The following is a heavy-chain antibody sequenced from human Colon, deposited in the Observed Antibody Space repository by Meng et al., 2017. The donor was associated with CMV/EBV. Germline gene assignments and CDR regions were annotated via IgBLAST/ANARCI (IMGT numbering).Heavy chain of an antibody. J-gene: IGHJ6*02. V-gene: IGHV4-61*01. CDR2: IYYSGST. Sequence: SETLSLTCTVSGGSVSSGSYYWSWIRQPPGKGLEWIGYIYYSGSTNYNPSLKSRVTISVDTSKNQFSLKLSSVTAADTAVYYCARDLGRGSSWYGGMDVWGQGTTVTVSS. D-gene: IGHD6-13*01. CDR3: ARDLGRGSSWYGGMDV. CDR1: GGSVSSGSYY.